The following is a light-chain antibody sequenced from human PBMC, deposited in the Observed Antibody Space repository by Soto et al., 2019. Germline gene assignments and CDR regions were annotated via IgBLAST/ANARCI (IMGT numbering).Light chain of an antibody. CDR2: DAS. CDR1: QSVSSS. Sequence: EIVLTHSPGTLSLSPCERATLSFRASQSVSSSLAWYQQKPGLAPTLLIFDASSRASGVPDRFTGGGSGTDFTLTIRRLEPEDFALYYCQQYGGSPITFGQGTRLEIK. J-gene: IGKJ5*01. V-gene: IGKV3-20*01. CDR3: QQYGGSPIT.